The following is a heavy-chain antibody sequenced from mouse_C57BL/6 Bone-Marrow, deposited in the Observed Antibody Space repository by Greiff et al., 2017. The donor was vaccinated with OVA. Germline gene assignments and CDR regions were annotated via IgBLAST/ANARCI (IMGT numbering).Heavy chain of an antibody. CDR3: ARKVITTGVAKGFAY. Sequence: VQLQQSGAELARPGASVKLSCKASGYTFTSYGISWVKQRTGQGLEWIGEIYPRSGNTYYNEKFKGKATLTADKSSSTAYMELRSLTSEDSAVYFCARKVITTGVAKGFAYWGQGTLVTVSA. D-gene: IGHD1-1*01. CDR1: GYTFTSYG. CDR2: IYPRSGNT. V-gene: IGHV1-81*01. J-gene: IGHJ3*01.